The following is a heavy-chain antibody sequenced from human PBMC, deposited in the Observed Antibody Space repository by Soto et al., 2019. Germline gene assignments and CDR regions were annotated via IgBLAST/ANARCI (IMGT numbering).Heavy chain of an antibody. CDR2: ISPSTDTT. D-gene: IGHD5-12*01. V-gene: IGHV1-46*03. Sequence: QVHLVQSGAEVKTPGASVKVSCKASGYTFTDFYIHWVRQAPGQGLEWMGIISPSTDTTSYAEKFQSRITMTRDTSTSTVSLEMSGLRSDDTAVYYCGRETSVYAPALGYWGQGTLVSVSS. J-gene: IGHJ4*02. CDR1: GYTFTDFY. CDR3: GRETSVYAPALGY.